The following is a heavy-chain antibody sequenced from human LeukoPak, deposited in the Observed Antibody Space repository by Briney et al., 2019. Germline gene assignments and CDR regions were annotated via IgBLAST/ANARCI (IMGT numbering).Heavy chain of an antibody. CDR2: ISSSSSYI. J-gene: IGHJ4*02. CDR3: AKDSGEAIGDY. Sequence: GGSLRLSCAASGFTFSSYSMNWVRQAPGKGLEWVSSISSSSSYIYYADSVKGRFTISRDNSKNTLYLQMNSLRAEDTAVYYCAKDSGEAIGDYWGQGTLVTVSS. D-gene: IGHD2-21*01. CDR1: GFTFSSYS. V-gene: IGHV3-21*01.